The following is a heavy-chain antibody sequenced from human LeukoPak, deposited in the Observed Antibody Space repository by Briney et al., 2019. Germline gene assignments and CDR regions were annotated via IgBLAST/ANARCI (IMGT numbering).Heavy chain of an antibody. CDR2: ISYDGSNK. J-gene: IGHJ3*02. CDR3: AGEAGDHDAFDI. V-gene: IGHV3-30-3*01. Sequence: PGGSLRLSCAASGFTFSSYAMHWVRQAPGKGLEWVAVISYDGSNKYYADSVKGRFTISRDNSKNTLYLQMNSLRAEDTAVYYCAGEAGDHDAFDIWGQGTMVTVSS. CDR1: GFTFSSYA. D-gene: IGHD4-17*01.